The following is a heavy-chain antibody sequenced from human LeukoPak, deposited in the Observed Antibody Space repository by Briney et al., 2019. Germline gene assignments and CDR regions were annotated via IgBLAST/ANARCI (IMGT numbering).Heavy chain of an antibody. CDR3: ARAWGDTAMGDY. CDR1: GFTFSSYG. J-gene: IGHJ4*02. Sequence: GGSLRLSCAASGFTFSSYGMHWVRQAPGKGLEWVAVIWYDGSNKYYADSVKGRFTISRDNSKNTLYLQMNSLRAEDTAVYYCARAWGDTAMGDYWGQGTLVTVSS. V-gene: IGHV3-33*01. D-gene: IGHD5-18*01. CDR2: IWYDGSNK.